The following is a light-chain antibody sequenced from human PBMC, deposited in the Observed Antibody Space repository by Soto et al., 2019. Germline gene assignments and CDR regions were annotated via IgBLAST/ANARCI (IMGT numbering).Light chain of an antibody. Sequence: ESVLTQYPGPLSLSPGERATLSCRASQSVDTNYLAWFQQKPGQAPRLLIYEISNRATGVPDRFGGTGSGTDFTLTISRLEPEDFAVYYCQQSSYSPLTYGGGTRVEIK. CDR2: EIS. CDR1: QSVDTNY. J-gene: IGKJ4*01. CDR3: QQSSYSPLT. V-gene: IGKV3-20*01.